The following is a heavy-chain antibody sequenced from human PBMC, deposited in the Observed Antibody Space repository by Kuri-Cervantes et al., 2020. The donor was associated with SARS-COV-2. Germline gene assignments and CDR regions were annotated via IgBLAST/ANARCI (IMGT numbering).Heavy chain of an antibody. CDR1: GGSISSGSYY. Sequence: SETLSLTCTVSGGSISSGSYYWSWIRQPAGKGLEWIGRMYSSGTTKYNPSLKSRVTISADTSKTQFSLNLSSVTAADTAVYYCARSQHPTSRFYYYSVDLWGQGTTVTVSS. CDR2: MYSSGTT. CDR3: ARSQHPTSRFYYYSVDL. J-gene: IGHJ6*02. V-gene: IGHV4-61*02.